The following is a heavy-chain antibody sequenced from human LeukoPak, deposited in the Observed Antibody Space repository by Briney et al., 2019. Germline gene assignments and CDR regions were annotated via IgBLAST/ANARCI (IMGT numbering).Heavy chain of an antibody. D-gene: IGHD6-13*01. CDR1: GYTLIELS. CDR2: FDPEDGET. CDR3: ATYLSSSWPRWFDP. V-gene: IGHV1-24*01. Sequence: ASVKVSCKVSGYTLIELSMHWVRQAPGKGLEWMGGFDPEDGETIYAQKFQGRVTMTEDTSTDTAYMELSSLRSEDTAVYYCATYLSSSWPRWFDPWGRGTLVTVSS. J-gene: IGHJ5*02.